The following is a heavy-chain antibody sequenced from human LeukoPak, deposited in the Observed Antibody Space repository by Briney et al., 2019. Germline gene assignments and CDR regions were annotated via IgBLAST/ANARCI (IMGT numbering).Heavy chain of an antibody. CDR1: GGSVDNYY. D-gene: IGHD6-25*01. J-gene: IGHJ5*01. Sequence: SSETLSLTCTVSGGSVDNYYWSWVRQPPGKGLEWIGYIYYSGSTNYNPSLKSRVTISVDTSKNQFSLKMSSVTAADTAVYYCARGSGWFVYWGQGTLVTVSS. CDR2: IYYSGST. CDR3: ARGSGWFVY. V-gene: IGHV4-59*02.